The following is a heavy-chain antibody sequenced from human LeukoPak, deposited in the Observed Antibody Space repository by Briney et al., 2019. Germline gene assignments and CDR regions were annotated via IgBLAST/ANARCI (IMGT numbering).Heavy chain of an antibody. CDR1: GGSISSSSYY. Sequence: SETLSLTCTVSGGSISSSSYYWGWIRQPPGKGLEWIGYIYYSGSTNYNPSLKSRVTISVDTSKNQFSLKLSSVTAADTAVYYCARNTPYNWFDPWGQGTLVTVSS. V-gene: IGHV4-61*05. D-gene: IGHD2-2*02. CDR2: IYYSGST. J-gene: IGHJ5*02. CDR3: ARNTPYNWFDP.